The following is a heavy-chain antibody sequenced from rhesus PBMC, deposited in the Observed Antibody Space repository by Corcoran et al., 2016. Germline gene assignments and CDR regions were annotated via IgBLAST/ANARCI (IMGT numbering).Heavy chain of an antibody. D-gene: IGHD1-7*02. CDR3: AREGTGTYFDY. Sequence: EVQLVESGGGLVQPGGSLRLSCAASGFTFRSYWMYWVRQAPGKGLECVSRFSREGTGTSYAEAVKSRFTISRENAKNSLYLQMNCLRAEDTAVYYCAREGTGTYFDYWGQGVLVTVSS. J-gene: IGHJ4*01. CDR2: FSREGTGT. CDR1: GFTFRSYW. V-gene: IGHV3-119*01.